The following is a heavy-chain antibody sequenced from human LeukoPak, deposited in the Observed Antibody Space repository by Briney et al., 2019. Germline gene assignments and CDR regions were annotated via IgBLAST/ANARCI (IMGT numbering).Heavy chain of an antibody. CDR1: GGSLHNYY. Sequence: SETLSLTCTVSGGSLHNYYWTWIRQPPGRGLEWIGHIYYSGSTYYNPSLKSRVSISVDTSRNQFSLKLSSVTAADTAVYYCARQAYSSNLGWFDPWGQGTLVTVSS. CDR3: ARQAYSSNLGWFDP. J-gene: IGHJ5*02. D-gene: IGHD6-13*01. CDR2: IYYSGST. V-gene: IGHV4-59*08.